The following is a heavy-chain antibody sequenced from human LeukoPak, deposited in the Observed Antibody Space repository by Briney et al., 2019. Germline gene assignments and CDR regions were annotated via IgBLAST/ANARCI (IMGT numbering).Heavy chain of an antibody. Sequence: ASVKVSCKASGGTFSSYAISWVRQAPGQGLEWMGWISAYNGNTNYAQKLQGRVTMTTDTSTSTAYMELRSLRSDDTAVYYCARDRSGVSIAARPDYYYGMDVWGQGTTVTVSS. J-gene: IGHJ6*02. CDR2: ISAYNGNT. D-gene: IGHD6-6*01. CDR3: ARDRSGVSIAARPDYYYGMDV. V-gene: IGHV1-18*01. CDR1: GGTFSSYA.